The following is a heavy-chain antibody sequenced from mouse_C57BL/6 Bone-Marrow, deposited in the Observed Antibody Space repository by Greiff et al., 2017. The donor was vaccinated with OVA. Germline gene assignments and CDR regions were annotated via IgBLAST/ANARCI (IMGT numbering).Heavy chain of an antibody. Sequence: EVKVVESGGDLVKPGGSLKLSCAASGFTFSSYGMSWVRQTPDKRLEWVATISSGGSYTYYPDSVKGRFTISRDNAKNTLYLQMSSLKSEDTAMYYCARRRICSMDYWGQGTSVTVSS. J-gene: IGHJ4*01. CDR3: ARRRICSMDY. CDR2: ISSGGSYT. V-gene: IGHV5-6*02. CDR1: GFTFSSYG.